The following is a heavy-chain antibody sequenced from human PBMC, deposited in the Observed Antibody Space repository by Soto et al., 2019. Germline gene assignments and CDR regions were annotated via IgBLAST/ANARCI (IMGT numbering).Heavy chain of an antibody. D-gene: IGHD2-15*01. J-gene: IGHJ5*02. CDR1: GFTFSDAW. CDR2: IKSKSDGGTT. V-gene: IGHV3-15*01. CDR3: TTDLWRIAVVVGSTGYFNP. Sequence: GGSLRLSCAASGFTFSDAWMSWVRQAAGKGLDWVGRIKSKSDGGTTEYAAPVRGRFTISRDDSKNTLYLQMNSLKTEDTAVYYCTTDLWRIAVVVGSTGYFNPWGQGTPVTVSS.